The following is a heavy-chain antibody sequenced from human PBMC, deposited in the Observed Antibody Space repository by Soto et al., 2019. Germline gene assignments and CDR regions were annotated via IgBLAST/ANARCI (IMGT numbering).Heavy chain of an antibody. CDR3: ARDRYYDSSGYYGAFDY. CDR1: GYTFTGYY. V-gene: IGHV1-2*02. CDR2: INPNSGGT. D-gene: IGHD3-22*01. J-gene: IGHJ4*02. Sequence: QVQLVQSGAEVKKPGASVKVSCKASGYTFTGYYMHWVRQAPGQGLEWMGWINPNSGGTNYAQKFQGRVTMTRDTSISTAYMELSRLISDDTAVYYCARDRYYDSSGYYGAFDYWGQGTLVTVSS.